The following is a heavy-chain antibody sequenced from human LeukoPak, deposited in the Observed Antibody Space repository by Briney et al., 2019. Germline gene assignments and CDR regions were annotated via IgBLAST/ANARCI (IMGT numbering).Heavy chain of an antibody. CDR2: IYYSGST. CDR1: GGSISSYY. CDR3: ARRYYTYYMDV. J-gene: IGHJ6*03. Sequence: SETLSLTCTVSGGSISSYYWSWIRQPPGKGLEWIGYIYYSGSTNYNPSLKSRVTISVDTSKNQFSLKLSSVTAADTAVYYCARRYYTYYMDVWGKGTTVTVSS. V-gene: IGHV4-59*08.